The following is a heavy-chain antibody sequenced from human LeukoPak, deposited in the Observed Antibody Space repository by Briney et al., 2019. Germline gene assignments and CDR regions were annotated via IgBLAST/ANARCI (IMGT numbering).Heavy chain of an antibody. D-gene: IGHD1-26*01. CDR2: FDPEDRET. CDR3: ARGGYSGSYFNTYYYYGMDV. J-gene: IGHJ6*02. Sequence: ASVKVSCKVSGYILTKLSLHWVRQAPGGGLEWMGGFDPEDRETIYAQKFQGRVTITADESTSTAYMELSSLRSEDTAVYYCARGGYSGSYFNTYYYYGMDVWGQGTTVTVSS. V-gene: IGHV1-24*01. CDR1: GYILTKLS.